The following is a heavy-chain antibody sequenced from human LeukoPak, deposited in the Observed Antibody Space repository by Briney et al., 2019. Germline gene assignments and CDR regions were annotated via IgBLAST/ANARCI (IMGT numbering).Heavy chain of an antibody. CDR1: GYTFTDYY. D-gene: IGHD6-13*01. J-gene: IGHJ5*02. Sequence: SVKVSCKASGYTFTDYYMHWVRQAPGQGPEWMGRIIPIFGTANYAQKFQGRVTITTDESTSTAYMELSSLRSEDTAVYYCARDAGSNWFDPWGQGTLVTVSS. CDR3: ARDAGSNWFDP. CDR2: IIPIFGTA. V-gene: IGHV1-69*05.